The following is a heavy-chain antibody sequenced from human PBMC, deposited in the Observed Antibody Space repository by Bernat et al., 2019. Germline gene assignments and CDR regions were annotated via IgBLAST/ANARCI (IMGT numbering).Heavy chain of an antibody. CDR3: TRYPRDGYSRGWVAFDI. CDR1: GDSVISGNSY. V-gene: IGHV4-39*01. J-gene: IGHJ3*02. CDR2: IFYSGTT. Sequence: QLQLQESGPGLVKPSETLSLTCTVSGDSVISGNSYWGWIRQPPGKELGWIGSIFYSGTTYYNPSLKSRVTMSGDTSRSHFSLRLSFLTAADTAVYYCTRYPRDGYSRGWVAFDIWGQGTMVTVSS. D-gene: IGHD6-19*01.